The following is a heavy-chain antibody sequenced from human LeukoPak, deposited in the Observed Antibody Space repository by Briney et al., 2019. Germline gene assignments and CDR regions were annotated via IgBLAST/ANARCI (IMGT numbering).Heavy chain of an antibody. CDR1: GFTFSRYW. Sequence: PGGSLRLSCAASGFTFSRYWMTWVRQSPGKGLEWVANINQDGSEKYYGDSVTGRFTISRDNAENLLFLQMNSLRDDDTGVHYCARAREAPANVFPDHWGQGVVVTVSS. CDR2: INQDGSEK. V-gene: IGHV3-7*01. CDR3: ARAREAPANVFPDH. J-gene: IGHJ4*02. D-gene: IGHD2-8*01.